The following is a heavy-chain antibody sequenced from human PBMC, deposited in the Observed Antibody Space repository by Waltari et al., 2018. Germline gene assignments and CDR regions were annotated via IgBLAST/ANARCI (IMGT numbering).Heavy chain of an antibody. V-gene: IGHV3-21*01. CDR2: ISSSSSYK. CDR3: ARGVAAVGIGDY. J-gene: IGHJ4*02. D-gene: IGHD6-13*01. Sequence: EVQLVESGGGLVKPGGSLRLSCAASGFTFSSYSMNWVRQAPGKGLEWVSSISSSSSYKYYADSVKGRFTISRDNAKNSLYLQMNSLRAEDTAVYYCARGVAAVGIGDYWGQGTLVTVSS. CDR1: GFTFSSYS.